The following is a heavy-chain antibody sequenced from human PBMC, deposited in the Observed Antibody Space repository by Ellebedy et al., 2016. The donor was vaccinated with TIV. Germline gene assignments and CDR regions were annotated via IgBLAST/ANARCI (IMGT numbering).Heavy chain of an antibody. CDR1: GGSISSYY. CDR3: VRSEGYAMDV. V-gene: IGHV4-59*01. J-gene: IGHJ6*02. Sequence: SETLSLTXTVSGGSISSYYWNWIRQPPGKGLEWIGYIHYSGSTNNNPSLKSRVTISVDTSKNQFSLKLSSVTAADSAVYYCVRSEGYAMDVWGQGTTVTVSS. CDR2: IHYSGST.